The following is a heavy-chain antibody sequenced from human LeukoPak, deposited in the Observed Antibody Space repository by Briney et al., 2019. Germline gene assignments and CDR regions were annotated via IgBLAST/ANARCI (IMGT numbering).Heavy chain of an antibody. Sequence: PSETLSLTCTVSGGSISSGGYYWSWIRQPPGKGLEWIGYIYHSGSTYYNPSLKSRVTISVDRSKNQFSLKLSSVTAADTAVYYCARADVQADNWFDPWGQGTLVTVSS. V-gene: IGHV4-30-2*01. CDR2: IYHSGST. CDR1: GGSISSGGYY. CDR3: ARADVQADNWFDP. J-gene: IGHJ5*02.